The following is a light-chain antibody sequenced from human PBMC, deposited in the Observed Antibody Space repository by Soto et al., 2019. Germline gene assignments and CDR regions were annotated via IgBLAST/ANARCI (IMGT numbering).Light chain of an antibody. J-gene: IGKJ1*01. CDR1: QDIAIY. CDR2: AAS. CDR3: QQYNNWPWT. V-gene: IGKV1-16*01. Sequence: TITCRASQDIAIYLGWYQEKPGKAPKLMIYAASSLQSGVPSRFSGSGSGTDFNLTISSLQPEDCAVYECQQYNNWPWTGGPSTKVEIK.